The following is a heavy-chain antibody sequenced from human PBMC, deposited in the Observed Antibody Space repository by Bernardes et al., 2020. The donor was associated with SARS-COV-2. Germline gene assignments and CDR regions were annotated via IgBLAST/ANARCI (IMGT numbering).Heavy chain of an antibody. J-gene: IGHJ4*02. CDR1: GFTSSNYG. Sequence: GGSLRLSCAASGFTSSNYGMHWVRQAPGKGLEWVALISNDGSNTYYADSVRGRFTISRDNSKKTLYLQINSLRPEDTAIYYCARDSEFDSNGWIDCWGQGALVTVSS. D-gene: IGHD6-19*01. CDR3: ARDSEFDSNGWIDC. CDR2: ISNDGSNT. V-gene: IGHV3-30*03.